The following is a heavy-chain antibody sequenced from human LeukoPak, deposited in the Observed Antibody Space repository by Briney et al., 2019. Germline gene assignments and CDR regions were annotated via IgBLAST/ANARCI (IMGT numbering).Heavy chain of an antibody. Sequence: PGRSLSLSCAASGFTFSSYAMHWLRPAPGKGLEWVAVISYDGSNKYYADSVKGRFTISRDNSKNTLYLQMNSLRAGDTAVYYCARDGLWFGESYYFDYWGQGTLVTVSS. CDR1: GFTFSSYA. J-gene: IGHJ4*02. D-gene: IGHD3-10*01. V-gene: IGHV3-30*04. CDR2: ISYDGSNK. CDR3: ARDGLWFGESYYFDY.